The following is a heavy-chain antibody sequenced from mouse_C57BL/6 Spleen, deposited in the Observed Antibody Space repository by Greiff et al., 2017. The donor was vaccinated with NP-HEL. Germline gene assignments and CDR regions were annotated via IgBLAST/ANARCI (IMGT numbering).Heavy chain of an antibody. CDR1: GFTFSDYG. Sequence: EVMLVESGGGLVKPGGSLKLSCAASGFTFSDYGMHWVRQAPEKGLEWVAYISSGSSTIYYADTVKGRFTISRDNAKNTLFLQMTSLRSEDTAMYYCARSNYAYFDVWGTGTTVTVSS. CDR3: ARSNYAYFDV. V-gene: IGHV5-17*01. D-gene: IGHD2-5*01. J-gene: IGHJ1*03. CDR2: ISSGSSTI.